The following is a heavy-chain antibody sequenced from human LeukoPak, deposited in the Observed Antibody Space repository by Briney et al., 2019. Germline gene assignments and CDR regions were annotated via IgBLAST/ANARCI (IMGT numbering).Heavy chain of an antibody. D-gene: IGHD4-17*01. CDR2: IYYSGST. Sequence: SETLSLTCTVSGGSISSRSYYWGWIRQPPGKGLEWIGSIYYSGSTYYNPSLKSRVTISVDTSKNQFSLRLSSVTAADTAVYYCARDPEDYGDERGWFDPWGQGTLVTVSS. CDR3: ARDPEDYGDERGWFDP. CDR1: GGSISSRSYY. J-gene: IGHJ5*02. V-gene: IGHV4-39*07.